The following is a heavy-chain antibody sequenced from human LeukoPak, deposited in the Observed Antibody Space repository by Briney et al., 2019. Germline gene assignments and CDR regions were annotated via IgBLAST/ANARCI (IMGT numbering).Heavy chain of an antibody. CDR2: INSDGSST. D-gene: IGHD3-10*02. V-gene: IGHV3-74*01. J-gene: IGHJ6*04. Sequence: PGGSLRLSCAASGFTFSSYWMHWVRQAPGKGLVWVSRINSDGSSTSYADSVKGRFTISRDNAKNSLNLQMNSLRAEDTAVYYCAELGITMIGGVWGKGTTVTISS. CDR1: GFTFSSYW. CDR3: AELGITMIGGV.